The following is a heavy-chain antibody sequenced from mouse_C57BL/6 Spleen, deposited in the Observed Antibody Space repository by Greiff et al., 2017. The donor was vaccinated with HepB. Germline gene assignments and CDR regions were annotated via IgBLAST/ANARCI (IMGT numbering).Heavy chain of an antibody. CDR3: VYDYEGDAMDY. V-gene: IGHV1-53*01. D-gene: IGHD2-4*01. Sequence: VQLQQPGTELVKPGASVKLSCKASGYTFPSYGRHWVKQRPGQGLEWIGNINPSNGGTNYNEKFKSKATLTVDKSSSTAYMQLSSLTSEDSAVYYCVYDYEGDAMDYWGQGTSVTVSS. CDR1: GYTFPSYG. J-gene: IGHJ4*01. CDR2: INPSNGGT.